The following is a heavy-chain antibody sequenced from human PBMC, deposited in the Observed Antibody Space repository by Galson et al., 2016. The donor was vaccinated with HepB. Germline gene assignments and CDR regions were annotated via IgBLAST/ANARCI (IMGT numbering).Heavy chain of an antibody. Sequence: ETLSLTCTVSGGSISSSSYYWGWIRQPPGKGLDCIGTIYVSGTTYYNPSLKSRVTMSIDTSKNQFSLKLASVTAADTAVYYCARAAGYDSSLNLWGRGTLVTVSS. V-gene: IGHV4-39*07. J-gene: IGHJ2*01. CDR1: GGSISSSSYY. D-gene: IGHD3-22*01. CDR3: ARAAGYDSSLNL. CDR2: IYVSGTT.